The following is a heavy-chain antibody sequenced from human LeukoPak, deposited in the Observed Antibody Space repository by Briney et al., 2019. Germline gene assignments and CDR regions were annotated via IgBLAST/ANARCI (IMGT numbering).Heavy chain of an antibody. CDR2: IYYSGST. D-gene: IGHD6-13*01. Sequence: PSETLSLTCTVSGGSISSYYWNWIRQPPGKGLEWIGYIYYSGSTNYNPSLKSRVTMSVDTSKNQFSLKMSSVTAADTAVYYCVREVKGYGSSWYQNWFDPWGQGALVTVSS. CDR3: VREVKGYGSSWYQNWFDP. V-gene: IGHV4-59*12. J-gene: IGHJ5*02. CDR1: GGSISSYY.